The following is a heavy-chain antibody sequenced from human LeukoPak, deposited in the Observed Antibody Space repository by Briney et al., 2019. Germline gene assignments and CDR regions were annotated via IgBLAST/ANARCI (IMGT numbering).Heavy chain of an antibody. CDR3: ARVRSSSWEFDY. CDR2: ISGSGTI. J-gene: IGHJ4*02. V-gene: IGHV4-4*07. D-gene: IGHD6-13*01. CDR1: GGSIHSY. Sequence: SETLSLTCTVSGGSIHSYWSWIRQPAGKGLEWIGRISGSGTITYNPAPQSRLTISIDTSKNQFSLKLMSVTAADTAVYYCARVRSSSWEFDYWAREPWSPSPQ.